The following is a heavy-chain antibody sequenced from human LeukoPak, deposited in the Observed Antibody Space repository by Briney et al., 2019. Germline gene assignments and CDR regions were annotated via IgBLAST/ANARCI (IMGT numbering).Heavy chain of an antibody. V-gene: IGHV4-61*02. Sequence: SETLSLTCTVSGGSISSGSYYWSWIRQPPGKGLEWIGRIYTSGSTNYNPSLKSRVTISVDTSKNHFSLKLNSVTAADTAVYYCARCAFGEVMTWFDPWGQGTLVTVSS. CDR1: GGSISSGSYY. CDR3: ARCAFGEVMTWFDP. CDR2: IYTSGST. J-gene: IGHJ5*02. D-gene: IGHD3-10*01.